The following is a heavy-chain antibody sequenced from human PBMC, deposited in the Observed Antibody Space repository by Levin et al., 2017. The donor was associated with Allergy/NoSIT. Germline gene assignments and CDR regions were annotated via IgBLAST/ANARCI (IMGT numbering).Heavy chain of an antibody. D-gene: IGHD3-10*01. V-gene: IGHV3-21*01. J-gene: IGHJ6*03. CDR1: GFTFSSDT. CDR3: ARGFDYYDSESYSQIYFCDYLDV. Sequence: GGSLRLSCAASGFTFSSDTMNWVRQAPGKGLEWVSSISSSTNSIYYADSVKGRFTVSRDNAKNSLYLQMNSLRAEDTAVYYCARGFDYYDSESYSQIYFCDYLDVWGKGTTVTVSS. CDR2: ISSSTNSI.